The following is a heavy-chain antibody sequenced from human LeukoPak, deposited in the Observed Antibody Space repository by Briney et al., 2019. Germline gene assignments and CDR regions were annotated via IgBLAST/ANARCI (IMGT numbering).Heavy chain of an antibody. CDR1: GYTFTGHF. CDR2: INPNSGGT. D-gene: IGHD6-19*01. CDR3: ARGGIAVATY. Sequence: ASVKVSCKTSGYTFTGHFMNWVRQAPGQGLEWMGWINPNSGGTNYAQKFQGRVTMTRDTSISTAYMELSRLRSDDTAVYYCARGGIAVATYWGQGTLVTVSS. J-gene: IGHJ4*02. V-gene: IGHV1-2*02.